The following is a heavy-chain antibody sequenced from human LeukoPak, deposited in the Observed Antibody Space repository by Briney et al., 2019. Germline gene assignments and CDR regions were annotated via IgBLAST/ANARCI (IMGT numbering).Heavy chain of an antibody. J-gene: IGHJ4*02. V-gene: IGHV3-66*02. CDR3: ARSGIQLWGFDY. CDR2: IYSGGST. Sequence: GGSLRLSCAASGFTVSSNYMSWVRPAPGKGLEWVSVIYSGGSTYYADSVKGRFTISRDNSKNTLYLQMNSLRAEDTAVYYCARSGIQLWGFDYWGQGTLVTVSS. D-gene: IGHD5-18*01. CDR1: GFTVSSNY.